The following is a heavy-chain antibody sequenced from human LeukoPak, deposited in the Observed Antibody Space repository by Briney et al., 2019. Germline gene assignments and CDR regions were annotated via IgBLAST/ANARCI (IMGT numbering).Heavy chain of an antibody. Sequence: PSETLSLTCTVSGVSISSYYWSWIRQPPGKGLEWIGYIYYSGSANYNPSLKSRCTISVDTSKNQFSLKLSSVTAGDTAVYYCARATIFGVVSYYMDVWGKGTTVTVSS. D-gene: IGHD3-3*01. CDR1: GVSISSYY. V-gene: IGHV4-59*01. CDR2: IYYSGSA. J-gene: IGHJ6*03. CDR3: ARATIFGVVSYYMDV.